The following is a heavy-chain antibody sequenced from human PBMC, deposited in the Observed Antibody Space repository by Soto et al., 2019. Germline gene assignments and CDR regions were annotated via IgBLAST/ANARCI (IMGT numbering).Heavy chain of an antibody. V-gene: IGHV3-9*01. CDR3: AKDLGSGYHDAFDI. J-gene: IGHJ3*02. CDR1: GFTFDDYA. D-gene: IGHD6-19*01. Sequence: PGGSLRLSCAASGFTFDDYAMHWVRQAPGKGLELVSGISWNSGSIGYADSVKGRFTISRDNAKNSLYLQMNSLRAEDTALYYCAKDLGSGYHDAFDIWGQGTMVTVSS. CDR2: ISWNSGSI.